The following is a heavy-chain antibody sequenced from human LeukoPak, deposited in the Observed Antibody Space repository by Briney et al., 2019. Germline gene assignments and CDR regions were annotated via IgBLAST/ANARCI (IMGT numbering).Heavy chain of an antibody. V-gene: IGHV3-23*01. D-gene: IGHD6-19*01. CDR2: ISGNGGST. CDR3: ARTGYSSGWLPI. Sequence: GGSLRLSCAASGFTFSSYAIIWVRQAPGKGLEWVSAISGNGGSTSSADSVKGRFTISRDNSKNTLYLQMNSLRAEDTAVYYCARTGYSSGWLPIWGQGTMVTVSS. J-gene: IGHJ3*02. CDR1: GFTFSSYA.